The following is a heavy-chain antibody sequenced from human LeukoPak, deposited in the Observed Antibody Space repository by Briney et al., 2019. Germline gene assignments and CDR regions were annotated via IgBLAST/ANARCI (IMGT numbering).Heavy chain of an antibody. V-gene: IGHV4-59*08. CDR3: ARTETYSSGWYDPFFDY. D-gene: IGHD6-19*01. CDR1: GGSISSYY. CDR2: IYHSGST. J-gene: IGHJ4*02. Sequence: SETLSLTCTVSGGSISSYYWNWIRQPPGKGLEWIGYIYHSGSTYYNPSLKSRVTISVATSKNQFSLKLNSVTAADTAVYYCARTETYSSGWYDPFFDYWGQGILVTVSS.